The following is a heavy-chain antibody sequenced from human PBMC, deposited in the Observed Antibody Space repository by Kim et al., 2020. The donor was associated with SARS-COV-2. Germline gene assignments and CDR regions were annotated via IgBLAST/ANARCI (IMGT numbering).Heavy chain of an antibody. CDR1: GFTFSSYD. Sequence: GGSLRLSCAASGFTFSSYDMHWVRQATGKGLEWVSAIGTAGDTYYPGSVKGRFTISRENAKNSLYLQMNSLRAGDTAVYYCAREVWFGGFDLWGRGTLVTVSS. J-gene: IGHJ2*01. CDR3: AREVWFGGFDL. D-gene: IGHD3-10*01. CDR2: IGTAGDT. V-gene: IGHV3-13*04.